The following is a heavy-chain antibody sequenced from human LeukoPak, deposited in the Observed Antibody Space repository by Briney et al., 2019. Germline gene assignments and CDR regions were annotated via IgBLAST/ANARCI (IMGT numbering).Heavy chain of an antibody. J-gene: IGHJ3*02. V-gene: IGHV3-21*01. D-gene: IGHD3-3*01. CDR3: AREGGTGGDRITIFGVAYDAFDI. Sequence: GGSLRLSCAASGFTFSSYSMNWVRQAPGKGLEWVSSISSSSSYIYYADSVKGRFTISRDNAKNSLYLQMNSLRAEDTAVYYCAREGGTGGDRITIFGVAYDAFDIWGQGTMVTVSS. CDR2: ISSSSSYI. CDR1: GFTFSSYS.